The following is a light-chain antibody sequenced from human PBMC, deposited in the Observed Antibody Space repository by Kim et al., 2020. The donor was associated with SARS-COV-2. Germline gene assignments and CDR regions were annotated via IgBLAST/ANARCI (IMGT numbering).Light chain of an antibody. CDR2: AAS. CDR1: QSISKY. J-gene: IGKJ2*01. V-gene: IGKV1-39*01. CDR3: QQTYVSPPT. Sequence: DIQMTQSPLSLSTSEGDRVTITCRASQSISKYLNWYHQKPGKAPKLLIYAASTLQSGVPSRFSGSGSGTDFTLTISSRQPEDFATYYCQQTYVSPPTFGKGTKLEI.